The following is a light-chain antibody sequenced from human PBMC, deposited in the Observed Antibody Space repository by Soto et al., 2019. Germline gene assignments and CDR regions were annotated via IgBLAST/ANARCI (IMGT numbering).Light chain of an antibody. CDR2: AAS. CDR3: QQDSDWPLT. Sequence: EMVMTQSQATLSVSLGDRVTLSCRPSQTIHSNLAGYQQRPGQAPRPLIYAASTRATGIPARFSGNGFGTEFTLTISSLQSEDFAVYYCQQDSDWPLTFGGGTQVAIK. CDR1: QTIHSN. V-gene: IGKV3D-15*01. J-gene: IGKJ4*01.